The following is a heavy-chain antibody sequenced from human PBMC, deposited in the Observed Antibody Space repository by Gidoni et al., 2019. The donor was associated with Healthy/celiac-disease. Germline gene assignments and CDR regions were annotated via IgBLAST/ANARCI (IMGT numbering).Heavy chain of an antibody. V-gene: IGHV2-26*01. Sequence: QVPLKESGPVLVKPTETLTLTCTVSGFSLSNARLGVSWIRQPPGKALEWLAHIFSNDEKSYSTSRKSRLTISKDTSKSQVVLTMTNMDPVDTATYYCARISYDFWSGSYYYGMDVWGQGTTVTVSS. CDR2: IFSNDEK. CDR1: GFSLSNARLG. D-gene: IGHD3-3*01. J-gene: IGHJ6*02. CDR3: ARISYDFWSGSYYYGMDV.